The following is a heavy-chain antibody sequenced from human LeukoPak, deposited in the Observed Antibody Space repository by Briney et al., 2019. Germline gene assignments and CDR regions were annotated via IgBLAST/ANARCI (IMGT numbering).Heavy chain of an antibody. Sequence: ASVKVSCKASGYTFTGYYMHWVRQAPGQGLEWMGWINPNSGGTNYAQKFQGRVTMTRDTSISTAYMELSRLRSDDTAVYYCASFAFGRNRSYYYYYMDVWGKGTTVTVSS. CDR3: ASFAFGRNRSYYYYYMDV. J-gene: IGHJ6*03. V-gene: IGHV1-2*02. CDR2: INPNSGGT. CDR1: GYTFTGYY. D-gene: IGHD1-14*01.